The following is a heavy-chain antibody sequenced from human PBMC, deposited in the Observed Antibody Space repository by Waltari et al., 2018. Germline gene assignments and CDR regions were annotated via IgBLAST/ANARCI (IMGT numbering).Heavy chain of an antibody. D-gene: IGHD3-10*01. J-gene: IGHJ6*02. V-gene: IGHV1-24*01. CDR2: FDPEDDET. CDR3: TSDRLRVIRGLIKPFWEV. Sequence: QFQLVQSGAEVKKPGASGKASCRVSGYTLTELAIPWVRQPPGKGLEWMGGFDPEDDETVYAKKFQVRVSMTEDTSTDTAYMELSSLRSEDTAVYFCTSDRLRVIRGLIKPFWEVWGQGTTVTVSS. CDR1: GYTLTELA.